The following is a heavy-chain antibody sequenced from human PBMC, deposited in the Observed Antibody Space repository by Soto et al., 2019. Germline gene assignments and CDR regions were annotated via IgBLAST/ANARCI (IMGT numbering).Heavy chain of an antibody. Sequence: VQLEESGPGLVKASQTLSLTCTVSGGSLSSGGYYWTWIRQRPGKGLEWIGYIYYSGSPNYHPSLRSRVTISVDTSRNQFSLRLNSVTAADTAVYYCARGQPYRDYYFDYWGQGALVTVSS. V-gene: IGHV4-31*03. CDR1: GGSLSSGGYY. D-gene: IGHD4-17*01. CDR3: ARGQPYRDYYFDY. CDR2: IYYSGSP. J-gene: IGHJ4*02.